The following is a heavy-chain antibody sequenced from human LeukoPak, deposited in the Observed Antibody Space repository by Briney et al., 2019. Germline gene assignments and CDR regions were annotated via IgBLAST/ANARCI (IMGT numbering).Heavy chain of an antibody. CDR3: ARPPSDCSSTSCYSWNYFDY. D-gene: IGHD2-2*01. CDR2: INPNSGGT. J-gene: IGHJ4*02. CDR1: GYTFTGYY. V-gene: IGHV1-2*02. Sequence: ASVKVSCKASGYTFTGYYMHWVRQAPGQGLEWMGWINPNSGGTNYAQKFQGRVTMTGDTSISTAYMELSRLRSDDTAVYYCARPPSDCSSTSCYSWNYFDYWGQGTLVTVSS.